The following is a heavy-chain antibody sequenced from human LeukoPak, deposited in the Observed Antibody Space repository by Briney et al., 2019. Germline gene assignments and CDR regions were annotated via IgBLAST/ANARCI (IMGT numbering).Heavy chain of an antibody. V-gene: IGHV3-49*04. D-gene: IGHD3-10*01. Sequence: GGSLRLPCTASGFTFGDYGMSWVRQAPGKGLEWVGFIRSKAYGGTTEYAASVKGRFTISRDDSKSIAYLQVNSLKTEDTAVYYCTGSFGELSFFAYWGQGTLVTVSS. CDR2: IRSKAYGGTT. CDR1: GFTFGDYG. CDR3: TGSFGELSFFAY. J-gene: IGHJ4*02.